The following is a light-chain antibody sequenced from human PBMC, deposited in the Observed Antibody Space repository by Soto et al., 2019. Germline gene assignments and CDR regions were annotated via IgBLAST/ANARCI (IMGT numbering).Light chain of an antibody. CDR1: QSVSTN. V-gene: IGKV3-15*01. CDR2: SAS. Sequence: EIVMTQSPATLSVSPGERATLSCRASQSVSTNLAWYQQKPGQAPSLLIYSASTRATGIPVRFSGSGSGTEFTLTISSLQSEDFAVYYCQQYNSWPPRYTFGQGTKLAIK. CDR3: QQYNSWPPRYT. J-gene: IGKJ2*01.